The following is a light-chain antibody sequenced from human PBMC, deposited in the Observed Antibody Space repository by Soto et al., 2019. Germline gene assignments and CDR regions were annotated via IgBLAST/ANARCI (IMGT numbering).Light chain of an antibody. J-gene: IGKJ1*01. V-gene: IGKV1-17*01. CDR2: DAS. CDR3: QHYDSFWS. CDR1: QGIRND. Sequence: DIQMTQSPSSLSASVGDRVTMTCRASQGIRNDLAWYQQKPGKAPKRLVYDASTLETGVPSRFSGSGSGAEFTLTITGLQPEDIATYSCQHYDSFWSFGQGTKVDIK.